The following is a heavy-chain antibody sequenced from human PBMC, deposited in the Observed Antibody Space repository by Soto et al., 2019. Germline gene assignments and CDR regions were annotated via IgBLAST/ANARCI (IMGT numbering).Heavy chain of an antibody. D-gene: IGHD6-13*01. J-gene: IGHJ6*02. CDR3: ARSAAAGNSAYYYYGMDV. Sequence: PSETLSLTCTVSGGSISSSSYYWGWTRQPPGKGLEWIGSIYYSGSTYYNSSLKSRVTISVDTSKNQFSLKLSSVTAAGTAVYYCARSAAAGNSAYYYYGMDVWGQGTTVTVSS. CDR2: IYYSGST. V-gene: IGHV4-39*01. CDR1: GGSISSSSYY.